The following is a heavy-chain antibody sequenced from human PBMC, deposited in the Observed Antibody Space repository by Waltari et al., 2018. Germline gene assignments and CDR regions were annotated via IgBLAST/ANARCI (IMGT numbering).Heavy chain of an antibody. J-gene: IGHJ6*02. V-gene: IGHV4-39*01. CDR1: GGSIRSSSYY. CDR2: IYYSGST. CDR3: ARHPEGLYGMDV. Sequence: QLQLQESCPGLVKPSETLSLTCTVSGGSIRSSSYYLGWIRQPPGKGLEWLGSIYYSGSTYYNPSLNSRVTISVDTSKNQFSLKLSSVTAADTAVYYCARHPEGLYGMDVWGQGTTVTVSS.